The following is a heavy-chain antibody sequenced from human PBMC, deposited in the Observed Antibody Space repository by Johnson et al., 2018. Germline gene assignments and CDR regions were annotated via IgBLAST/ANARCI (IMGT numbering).Heavy chain of an antibody. V-gene: IGHV3-11*01. CDR3: ARDKNDGFDV. CDR1: GFAFYDYY. J-gene: IGHJ3*01. Sequence: QVQLVEWGGGLGKPEGSLRRSCSACGFAFYDYYVGWIRQTPGKGLEWISYFSDRGNFLHYADCVKGRFTVCRDKSNNSLFLQMNNLRTDDTALYYCARDKNDGFDVWGQGTFVTVSS. CDR2: FSDRGNFL.